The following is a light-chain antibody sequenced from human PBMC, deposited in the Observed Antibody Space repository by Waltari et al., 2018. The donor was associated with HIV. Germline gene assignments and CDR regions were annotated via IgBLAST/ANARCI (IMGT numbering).Light chain of an antibody. J-gene: IGLJ2*01. V-gene: IGLV1-44*01. Sequence: QSVLTQPPSASGTPGQRVPISCSGSSSTIRSNTVNWYQQLPATAPKLLIYSNNQRPSGVPDRFSGSKSGTSASLAISGLQSEDEADYYCAAWDDSLNGVVFGGGTKLTVL. CDR2: SNN. CDR3: AAWDDSLNGVV. CDR1: SSTIRSNT.